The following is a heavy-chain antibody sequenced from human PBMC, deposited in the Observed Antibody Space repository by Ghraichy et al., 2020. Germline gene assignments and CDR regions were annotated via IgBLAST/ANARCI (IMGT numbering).Heavy chain of an antibody. J-gene: IGHJ6*02. CDR1: GFTFDDYT. V-gene: IGHV3-43*01. CDR2: ISWDGGST. Sequence: LSLTCAASGFTFDDYTMHWVRQAPGKGLEWVSLISWDGGSTYYADSVKGRFTISRDNSKNSLYLQMNSLRTEDTALYYCAKGADGPASLYYYYGMDVWGQGTTVTVSS. CDR3: AKGADGPASLYYYYGMDV. D-gene: IGHD2-2*01.